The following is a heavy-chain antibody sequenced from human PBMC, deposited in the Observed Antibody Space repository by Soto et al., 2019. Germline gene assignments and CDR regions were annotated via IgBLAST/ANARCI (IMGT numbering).Heavy chain of an antibody. CDR2: IYWDDDK. Sequence: SGPTLVNPTQTLTLTCTFSGLSLSTSGVGVGWIRQPPGKALEWLALIYWDDDKRYSPSLKSRLTITKDTSKNQVVLTMTNMDPVDTATYYCAHVYGGYDNFDYWGQGTLVTSPQ. CDR1: GLSLSTSGVG. J-gene: IGHJ4*02. V-gene: IGHV2-5*02. CDR3: AHVYGGYDNFDY. D-gene: IGHD5-12*01.